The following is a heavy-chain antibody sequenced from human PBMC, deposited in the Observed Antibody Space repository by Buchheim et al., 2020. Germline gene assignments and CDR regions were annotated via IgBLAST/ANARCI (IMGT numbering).Heavy chain of an antibody. Sequence: QVRLVESGGGVVQPGRSLRLSCAGSGFTFSNYAIHWVRQAPGKGLEWVAVISFDGSNKYYADSVKGRFTISRDNAKNSLYLQMNSLRDEDTAVYYCAREVTVQLWLYLPNYFDYWGQGTL. CDR3: AREVTVQLWLYLPNYFDY. CDR1: GFTFSNYA. J-gene: IGHJ4*02. D-gene: IGHD5-18*01. CDR2: ISFDGSNK. V-gene: IGHV3-30-3*01.